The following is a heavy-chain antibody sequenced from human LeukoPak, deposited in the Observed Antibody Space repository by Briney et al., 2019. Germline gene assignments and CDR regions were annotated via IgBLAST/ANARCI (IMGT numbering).Heavy chain of an antibody. CDR3: AKVALFSGYYPPFDY. CDR2: ISYDGSNE. V-gene: IGHV3-30*18. CDR1: GFTFSSYG. Sequence: GGSLRLSCAASGFTFSSYGMHWVRQAPGKGLEWVAVISYDGSNEYYADSVKGRFTISRDNSKNTLFLQMNSLRPEDTAVYHCAKVALFSGYYPPFDYWGQGTLVTVSS. J-gene: IGHJ4*02. D-gene: IGHD3-22*01.